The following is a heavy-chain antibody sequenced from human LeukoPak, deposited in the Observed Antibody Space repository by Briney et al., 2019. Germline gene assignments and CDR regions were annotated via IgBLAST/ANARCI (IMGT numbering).Heavy chain of an antibody. CDR1: GFTFSSYG. CDR2: IRHDGSKK. CDR3: ARGPSGYHNT. Sequence: GGSLRLSCGASGFTFSSYGMHWVRQGPGKGLEWVAFIRHDGSKKYHADSMKGRFTISRDNSKNTLYLQMNSLRAEDTAVYYCARGPSGYHNTGGQGTLVTVSS. J-gene: IGHJ4*02. V-gene: IGHV3-30*02. D-gene: IGHD5-12*01.